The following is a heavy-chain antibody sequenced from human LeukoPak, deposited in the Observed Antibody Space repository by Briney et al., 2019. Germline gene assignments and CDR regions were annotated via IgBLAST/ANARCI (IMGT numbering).Heavy chain of an antibody. Sequence: AGRSLRLSCAASGFTFSSYAIHWVRQAPGKGLEWVAVISYDGSYKYYADSVKGRFTFSRDNSKNTLYLQMNSLRAEDTAVYYCARDSMYYYGSGSYNYLDYWGQGTLVTVSS. D-gene: IGHD3-10*01. J-gene: IGHJ4*02. CDR3: ARDSMYYYGSGSYNYLDY. CDR1: GFTFSSYA. CDR2: ISYDGSYK. V-gene: IGHV3-30*04.